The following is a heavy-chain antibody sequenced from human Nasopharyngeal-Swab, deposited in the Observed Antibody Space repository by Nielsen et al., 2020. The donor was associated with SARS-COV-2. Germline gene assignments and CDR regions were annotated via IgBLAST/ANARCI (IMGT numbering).Heavy chain of an antibody. Sequence: GVLKISCAASGFTFSTYAMYWVRQPPAKGLEWVSIISGSGGSTYYADPVKGRFTISRDNSKNTLYLQMNSLRAEDTAVYYCAKRDDYYESSGLGDWGQGTLVTVSS. CDR2: ISGSGGST. D-gene: IGHD3-22*01. J-gene: IGHJ4*02. CDR1: GFTFSTYA. V-gene: IGHV3-23*01. CDR3: AKRDDYYESSGLGD.